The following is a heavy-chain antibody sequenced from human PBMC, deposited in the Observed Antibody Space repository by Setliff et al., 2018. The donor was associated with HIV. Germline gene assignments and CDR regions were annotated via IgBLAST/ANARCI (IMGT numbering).Heavy chain of an antibody. CDR2: IYHSGST. J-gene: IGHJ4*02. D-gene: IGHD6-13*01. V-gene: IGHV4-4*02. Sequence: PSETLSLTCAVSRGSISSDNWWTWLRQPPGKGLEWIGEIYHSGSTNYNASLKSRVTISIDKSKSQFSLKLSSVTAADTALYYCARGQHSSTWGALFDYWGQGTLVTAPQ. CDR3: ARGQHSSTWGALFDY. CDR1: RGSISSDNW.